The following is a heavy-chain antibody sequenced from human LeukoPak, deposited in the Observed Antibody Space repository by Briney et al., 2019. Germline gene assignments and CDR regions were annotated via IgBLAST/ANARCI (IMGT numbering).Heavy chain of an antibody. J-gene: IGHJ4*02. CDR2: ISSSSSTI. Sequence: GGSLRLSCAASGFTFSSYSLNWVRQAPGKGLEWVSYISSSSSTIYYADSVKGRFTISRDNAKHSLYLQMNSLRAEDTAAYYCARERGYSYGYSDYWGQGTLVTVSS. CDR3: ARERGYSYGYSDY. D-gene: IGHD5-18*01. V-gene: IGHV3-48*01. CDR1: GFTFSSYS.